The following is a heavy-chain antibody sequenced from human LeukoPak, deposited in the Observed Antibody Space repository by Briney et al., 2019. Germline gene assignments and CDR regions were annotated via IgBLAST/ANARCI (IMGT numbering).Heavy chain of an antibody. CDR3: AGGRPRGYCSGGSCYHNFDY. J-gene: IGHJ4*02. CDR1: GGTFISYA. CDR2: IIPIFGTA. D-gene: IGHD2-15*01. Sequence: SVKVSCKASGGTFISYAISWVRQAPGQGLEWMGGIIPIFGTANYAQKFQGRVTITADKSTSTAYMEVSSLRSEDTAVYYCAGGRPRGYCSGGSCYHNFDYWGQGTLVTVSS. V-gene: IGHV1-69*06.